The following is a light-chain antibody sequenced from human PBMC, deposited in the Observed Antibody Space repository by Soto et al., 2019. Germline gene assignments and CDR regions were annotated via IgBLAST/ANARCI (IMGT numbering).Light chain of an antibody. CDR1: SSNIGAGYD. V-gene: IGLV1-40*01. J-gene: IGLJ2*01. CDR2: GNS. CDR3: QSYDSSLSGHVV. Sequence: QSVLTQPPSVSGAPGQRVTISCTGSSSNIGAGYDVHWYQQLPGTAPKLLIYGNSNRPSGVPDRFSGSKSGTAASLAITGLHAEAEADYDCQSYDSSLSGHVVFGGGTKLTVL.